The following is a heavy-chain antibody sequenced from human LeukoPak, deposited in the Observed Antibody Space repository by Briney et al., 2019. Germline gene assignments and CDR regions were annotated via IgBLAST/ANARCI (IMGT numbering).Heavy chain of an antibody. D-gene: IGHD6-6*01. CDR1: GGSISSYY. J-gene: IGHJ3*02. CDR2: IYTSGST. V-gene: IGHV4-4*07. CDR3: ARLTHLVPHAFDI. Sequence: SETLSLTCTVSGGSISSYYWSWIRQPAGKGLEWGGRIYTSGSTNYNPSLKSRVAMSVDTSKNQFSLKMSSVTAADTAVYYCARLTHLVPHAFDIWGQRTMVTVSS.